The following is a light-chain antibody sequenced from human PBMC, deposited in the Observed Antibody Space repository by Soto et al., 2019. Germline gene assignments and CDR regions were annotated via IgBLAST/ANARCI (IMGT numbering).Light chain of an antibody. J-gene: IGKJ1*01. CDR1: QSITIW. CDR2: DAS. Sequence: DIQMKQAASALSAYVGGSGTITCRASQSITIWLAWYQQKPGKAPKLLIYDASSLEGGVPSRFSGSGSGTEFTLTISGLQPDDFATYYCQPYNSYSTSAQGTKVDIK. CDR3: QPYNSYST. V-gene: IGKV1-5*01.